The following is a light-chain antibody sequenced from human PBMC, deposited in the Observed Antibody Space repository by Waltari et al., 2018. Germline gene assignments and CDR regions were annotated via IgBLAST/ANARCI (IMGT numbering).Light chain of an antibody. CDR3: QQYKRIPYT. J-gene: IGKJ2*01. V-gene: IGKV1-39*01. CDR2: GAD. Sequence: DIQMTQSPSSLSASVGDRVTITCRASLDISSSLNWYQQIPGKAPKVLIYGADRLESGVPSRFRGSGSGTEFALIISGLQPEDFATYSCQQYKRIPYTFGQGTKVEI. CDR1: LDISSS.